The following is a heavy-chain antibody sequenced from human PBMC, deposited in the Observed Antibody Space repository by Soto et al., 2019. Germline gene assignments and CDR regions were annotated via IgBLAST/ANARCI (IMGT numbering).Heavy chain of an antibody. V-gene: IGHV3-21*01. CDR3: ARDWSDYGDCDY. D-gene: IGHD4-17*01. CDR2: ISASGTYI. CDR1: GFTFSSYT. J-gene: IGHJ4*02. Sequence: GGSLRLSCAASGFTFSSYTMSWVRQAPGKGLEWVSSISASGTYIYYADSLKGRFTISRDNAKNSLYLQMNSLRAEDTAVYYRARDWSDYGDCDYWGQGTLVTVSS.